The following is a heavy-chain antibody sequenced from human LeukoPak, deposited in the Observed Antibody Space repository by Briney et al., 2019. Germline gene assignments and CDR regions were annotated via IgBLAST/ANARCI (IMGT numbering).Heavy chain of an antibody. J-gene: IGHJ4*02. Sequence: PGGSLRLSCAASGFTFNCCGMHWVRQAPGKGLEWVAVISYDGNNKYYADSVKGRFTISRDNSKNTLYLQMNSLRAEDTAVYYCAKVQCGDDCYWGDYFDFWGQGTLVTVSS. D-gene: IGHD2-21*02. CDR3: AKVQCGDDCYWGDYFDF. CDR1: GFTFNCCG. CDR2: ISYDGNNK. V-gene: IGHV3-30*18.